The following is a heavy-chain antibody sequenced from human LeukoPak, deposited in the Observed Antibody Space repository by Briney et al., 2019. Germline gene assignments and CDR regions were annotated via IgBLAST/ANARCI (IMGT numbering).Heavy chain of an antibody. D-gene: IGHD3-3*01. V-gene: IGHV4-30-2*01. CDR2: IYHSGST. CDR3: ARHERNVLRFLEWLLPFDP. CDR1: GGSISSGGYY. Sequence: SQTLSLTCTVSGGSISSGGYYWSWIRQPPGKGLEWIGYIYHSGSTYYNPSLKSRVTISVDRSKNQFSLKLSSVTAADTAVYYCARHERNVLRFLEWLLPFDPWGQGTLVTVSS. J-gene: IGHJ5*02.